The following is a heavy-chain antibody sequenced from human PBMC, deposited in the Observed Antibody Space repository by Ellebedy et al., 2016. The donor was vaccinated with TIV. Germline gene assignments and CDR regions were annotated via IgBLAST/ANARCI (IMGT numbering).Heavy chain of an antibody. J-gene: IGHJ4*02. CDR1: GFTFSSYA. Sequence: PGGSLRLSCAASGFTFSSYAMSWVRQAPGKGLEGVSTISNPGSRTYYADSVEGRFIISRDNSTKTLYLKMNSLRAEDTAVYYCAKGRGGGSDSSAPRYYFDYWGLGTLVTVSS. CDR2: ISNPGSRT. V-gene: IGHV3-23*01. D-gene: IGHD3-22*01. CDR3: AKGRGGGSDSSAPRYYFDY.